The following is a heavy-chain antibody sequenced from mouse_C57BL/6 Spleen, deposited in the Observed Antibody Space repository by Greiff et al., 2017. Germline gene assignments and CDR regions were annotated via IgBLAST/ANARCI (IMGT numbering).Heavy chain of an antibody. J-gene: IGHJ3*01. CDR1: GYTFTSYW. CDR2: INPSNGGT. CDR3: ARPLRGGVAY. Sequence: QVQLQQPGTELVKPGASVQLSCKASGYTFTSYWMHWVKQRPGQGLEWIGNINPSNGGTYYNEKFKSKATLTVDKYSSTAYMQISSLTSEDSAVYYCARPLRGGVAYWGQGTLVTVSA. V-gene: IGHV1-53*01. D-gene: IGHD1-1*01.